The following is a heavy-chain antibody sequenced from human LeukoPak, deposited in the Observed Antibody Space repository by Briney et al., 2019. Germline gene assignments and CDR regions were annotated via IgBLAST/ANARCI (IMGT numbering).Heavy chain of an antibody. CDR1: GGSISSGSYX. D-gene: IGHD4-17*01. CDR2: IYYXGTT. Sequence: PSETLSLTCTVSGGSISSGSYXXXWIRQHPGXGXXXXGYIYYXGTTYYNPSLKNRLXXSLDMSKNQFSLKLSSVTAADTAVYYCARREDYGDYRVFDPWGQGTLVTVSS. J-gene: IGHJ5*02. CDR3: ARREDYGDYRVFDP. V-gene: IGHV4-31*03.